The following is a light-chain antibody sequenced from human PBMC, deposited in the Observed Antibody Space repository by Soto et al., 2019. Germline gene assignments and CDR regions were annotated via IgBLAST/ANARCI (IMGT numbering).Light chain of an antibody. CDR1: SDVGGYNY. V-gene: IGLV2-14*01. J-gene: IGLJ1*01. Sequence: QSVLTQTASVSGAPGQSITISCTGSDVGGYNYVSWYQQHPGKAPKLMIYDVSNRPSGVSNRFSGSKSGNTASLTISGLQVEDEADYYCTSYSNINTLVFGTGSMVTV. CDR3: TSYSNINTLV. CDR2: DVS.